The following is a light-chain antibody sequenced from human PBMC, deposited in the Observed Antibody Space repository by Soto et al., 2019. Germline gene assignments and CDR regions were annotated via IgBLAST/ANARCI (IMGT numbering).Light chain of an antibody. CDR1: SSNIGNNA. V-gene: IGLV1-36*01. CDR3: AAWDDSLNGWV. Sequence: QSVLTQPPSVSEAPRQRVTISCSGSSSNIGNNAVNWYQQLPGKAPKLLIYSNNQRPSGVPDRFSGSKSGTSASLAISGLQSEDEADYYCAAWDDSLNGWVFGGGTQLTVL. CDR2: SNN. J-gene: IGLJ3*02.